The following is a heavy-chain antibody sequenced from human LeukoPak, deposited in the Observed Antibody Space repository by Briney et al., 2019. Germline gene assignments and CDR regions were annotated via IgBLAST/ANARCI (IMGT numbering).Heavy chain of an antibody. J-gene: IGHJ3*02. CDR3: AKKPGYSGYDRGPFDI. V-gene: IGHV3-7*03. Sequence: GGSLRLSCAASGFTFSSYWMSWVRQAPGKGLEWVANIKQDGSEKYYVDSVKGRFTISRDNSKNTLYLSMNSPSAEDTALYYCAKKPGYSGYDRGPFDIWGQGTMVTVSS. CDR1: GFTFSSYW. D-gene: IGHD5-12*01. CDR2: IKQDGSEK.